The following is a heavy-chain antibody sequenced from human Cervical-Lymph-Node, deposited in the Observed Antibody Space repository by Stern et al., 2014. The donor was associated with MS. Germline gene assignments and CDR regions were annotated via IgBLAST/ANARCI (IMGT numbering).Heavy chain of an antibody. CDR3: GRDTCRGGGCYFRY. CDR2: VANEGSKQ. V-gene: IGHV3-30-3*01. CDR1: GFIFSNYA. Sequence: VQLVESGGGVVQPGRALRLSCAASGFIFSNYAMHWVRQAPGKGLDWGAFVANEGSKQFYADSVKGRFPISRDNANNTLYLQMNSLRPEDTAVYYCGRDTCRGGGCYFRYWGQGILITVSS. D-gene: IGHD2-15*01. J-gene: IGHJ4*02.